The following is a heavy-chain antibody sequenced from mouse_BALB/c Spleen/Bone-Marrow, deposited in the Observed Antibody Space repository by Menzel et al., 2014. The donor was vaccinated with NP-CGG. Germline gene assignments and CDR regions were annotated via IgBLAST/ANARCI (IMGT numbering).Heavy chain of an antibody. Sequence: EVQLQQSGAELVKPGASVELSCTASGFKIKDTYMHWVRQRPEQGLEWIGRIDPANDDTRYDPKFQGKATITADTPSSTAYLQLSSLTSEDTAVYCCARYRLGTYFDYWGQGTTLTVSS. CDR3: ARYRLGTYFDY. J-gene: IGHJ2*01. CDR1: GFKIKDTY. D-gene: IGHD2-14*01. CDR2: IDPANDDT. V-gene: IGHV14-3*02.